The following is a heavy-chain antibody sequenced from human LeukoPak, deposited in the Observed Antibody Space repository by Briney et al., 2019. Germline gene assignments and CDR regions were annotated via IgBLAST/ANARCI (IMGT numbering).Heavy chain of an antibody. D-gene: IGHD5-18*01. Sequence: GGSLRLSCAASGFTFSSYGMHWVRQAPGKGLEWVAVIWYDGSNKYYADSVKGRFTISRDGAKNTLYLQMNSLRAEDTAVYYCASPLFSGYSCGFCMDVWGQGTTVTVSS. J-gene: IGHJ6*02. V-gene: IGHV3-33*03. CDR3: ASPLFSGYSCGFCMDV. CDR1: GFTFSSYG. CDR2: IWYDGSNK.